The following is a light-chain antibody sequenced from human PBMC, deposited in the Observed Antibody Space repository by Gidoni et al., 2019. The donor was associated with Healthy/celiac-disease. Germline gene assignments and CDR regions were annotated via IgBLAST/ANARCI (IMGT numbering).Light chain of an antibody. CDR3: QQYDNLFT. CDR2: DAS. Sequence: DIQMTQSPSSLSASVGDRVTITCQASRDISNYLNWYQQNPGKAPKLLIYDASNLETGFPSRFSGSGSGTDFTFTISSLQPEEIATYYCQQYDNLFTFGPGTKVDIK. CDR1: RDISNY. J-gene: IGKJ3*01. V-gene: IGKV1-33*01.